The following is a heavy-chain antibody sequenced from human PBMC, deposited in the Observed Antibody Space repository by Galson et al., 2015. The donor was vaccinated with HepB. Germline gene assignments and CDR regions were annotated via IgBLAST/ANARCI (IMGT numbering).Heavy chain of an antibody. CDR2: TNPSGGST. CDR3: ARAGKVLNYYYGMDV. J-gene: IGHJ6*02. V-gene: IGHV1-46*04. Sequence: SVKVSCKASGYTFTSYYMHWVRQAPGQGLEWMGITNPSGGSTSYAQKLQGRVTMTRDTSTSTVYMELSSLRSEDTAVYYCARAGKVLNYYYGMDVWGQGTTVTVSS. D-gene: IGHD2-8*02. CDR1: GYTFTSYY.